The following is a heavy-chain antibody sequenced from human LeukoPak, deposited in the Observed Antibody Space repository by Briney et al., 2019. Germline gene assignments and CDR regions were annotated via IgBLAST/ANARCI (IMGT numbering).Heavy chain of an antibody. Sequence: ASVKVSCKASGYTFTGYYMHWVRQAPGQGLEWMGWINPNSGGTNYAQKFQGRVTMTRDTSISTAYMELSRLRSDDTAVYYCARDHWGTLGYSYDSDWFDPWGQGTLVTVSS. CDR2: INPNSGGT. D-gene: IGHD5-18*01. V-gene: IGHV1-2*02. CDR3: ARDHWGTLGYSYDSDWFDP. CDR1: GYTFTGYY. J-gene: IGHJ5*02.